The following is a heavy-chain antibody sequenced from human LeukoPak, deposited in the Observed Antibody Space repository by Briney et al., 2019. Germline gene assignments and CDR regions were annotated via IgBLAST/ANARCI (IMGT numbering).Heavy chain of an antibody. J-gene: IGHJ4*02. V-gene: IGHV3-15*01. D-gene: IGHD3-16*02. CDR2: IKSKTDGGTT. CDR3: TTLYHYVWGSYRHKSKSYFDY. Sequence: GGSLRLSCAASGFTFSNAWMSWVRHAPGKGLERVGRIKSKTDGGTTDYAAPVKGRFTISRDDSKNTLYLQMNSLKTEDTDVYYCTTLYHYVWGSYRHKSKSYFDYWGQGTLVTVSS. CDR1: GFTFSNAW.